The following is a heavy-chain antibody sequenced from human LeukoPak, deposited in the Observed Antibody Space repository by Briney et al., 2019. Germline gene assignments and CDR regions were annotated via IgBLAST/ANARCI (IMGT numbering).Heavy chain of an antibody. CDR1: GFTFSSYE. CDR3: ARVVGGYCSGGSCYVGYIDY. V-gene: IGHV3-48*03. CDR2: ISSSGTTI. J-gene: IGHJ4*02. Sequence: GGSLRLSCAASGFTFSSYEMNWVRQAPGKGLEWVSYISSSGTTIYYADSVKGRFTISRDNAKNSLYLQMNSLRAEDTAVYYCARVVGGYCSGGSCYVGYIDYWGQGTLVTVSS. D-gene: IGHD2-15*01.